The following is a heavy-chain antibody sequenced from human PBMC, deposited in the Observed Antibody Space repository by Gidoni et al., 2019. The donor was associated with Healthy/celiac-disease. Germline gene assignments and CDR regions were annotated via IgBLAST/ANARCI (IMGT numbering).Heavy chain of an antibody. CDR1: GFTFSSYA. Sequence: EVQLLESGGGLVQPGGSLSLSCSASGFTFSSYAMSWVRPAPGKGLEWVSAISGSGGSTYYEDSVKGRFTISRDNSKNTLYLQMNSLRAEDTAVYYCAKTMGGYSYGSVDYWGQGTLVTVSS. D-gene: IGHD5-18*01. CDR3: AKTMGGYSYGSVDY. J-gene: IGHJ4*02. CDR2: ISGSGGST. V-gene: IGHV3-23*01.